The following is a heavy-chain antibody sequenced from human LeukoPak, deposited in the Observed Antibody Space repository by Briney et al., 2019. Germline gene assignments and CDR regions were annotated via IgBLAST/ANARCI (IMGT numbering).Heavy chain of an antibody. D-gene: IGHD2/OR15-2a*01. Sequence: PGESLKISCKGSGYSFTNYWLGCVRHMPAKGLEWMGVFFSGASNTRYNTSFQGQVTFSADNSVNTAYLQWSSLRASETAIYYCARLSITTSLRLYYFDYWGQGTLVTVPS. CDR3: ARLSITTSLRLYYFDY. J-gene: IGHJ4*02. CDR1: GYSFTNYW. V-gene: IGHV5-51*01. CDR2: FFSGASNT.